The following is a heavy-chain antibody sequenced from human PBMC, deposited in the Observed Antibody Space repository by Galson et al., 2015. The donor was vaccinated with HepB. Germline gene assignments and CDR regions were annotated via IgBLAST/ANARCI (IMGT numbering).Heavy chain of an antibody. V-gene: IGHV1-69*01. Sequence: KVSCKASGGTFSSYAISWVRQAPGQGLEWMGGIIPIFGTANYAQKFQGRVTITADESTSTAYMELSSLRSEDTAVYYCARDSADIVVVPAAMAGAFDIWGQGTMVTVSS. J-gene: IGHJ3*02. D-gene: IGHD2-2*01. CDR1: GGTFSSYA. CDR3: ARDSADIVVVPAAMAGAFDI. CDR2: IIPIFGTA.